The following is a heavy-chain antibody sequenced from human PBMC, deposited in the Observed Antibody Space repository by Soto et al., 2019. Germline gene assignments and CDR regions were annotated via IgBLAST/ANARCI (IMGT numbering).Heavy chain of an antibody. CDR2: ISGSGDNT. CDR1: GFSFDDYA. D-gene: IGHD5-12*01. J-gene: IGHJ4*02. Sequence: PGGSLRLSCAASGFSFDDYAMTWVRQATGKGLEWVSAISGSGDNTYYADSVKGRFTISRDNSRNTLYLQLNTLRDEDTALYYFAKGSYSGYDLAYFDYWGQGTLATVSS. V-gene: IGHV3-23*01. CDR3: AKGSYSGYDLAYFDY.